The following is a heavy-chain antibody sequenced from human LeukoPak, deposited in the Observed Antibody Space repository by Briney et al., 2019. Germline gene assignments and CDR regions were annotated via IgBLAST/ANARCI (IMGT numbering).Heavy chain of an antibody. D-gene: IGHD2-15*01. J-gene: IGHJ6*02. CDR3: ARFGYVAAVDV. V-gene: IGHV3-7*01. CDR2: IKQDGSEK. CDR1: GFTFSSYA. Sequence: GGSLRLSGAAAGFTFSSYAMSWVRQAPGKGLEGVANIKQDGSEKYYLDSVKGRVTISGDNAKNTLYLQLNSLRAEDTAVYHCARFGYVAAVDVWGQGTTVTVSS.